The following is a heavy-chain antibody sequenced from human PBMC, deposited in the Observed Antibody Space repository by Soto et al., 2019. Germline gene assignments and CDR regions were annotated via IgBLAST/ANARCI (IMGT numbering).Heavy chain of an antibody. D-gene: IGHD6-19*01. CDR2: ISYDGSNK. CDR3: ARAHDLSPVDGMDV. J-gene: IGHJ6*02. CDR1: GFTFSSYA. V-gene: IGHV3-30-3*01. Sequence: PGGSRRLSCAASGFTFSSYAMHWVRQAPGKGLEWVAVISYDGSNKYYADSVKGRFTISRDNSKNTLYLQMNSLRAEDTAVYYCARAHDLSPVDGMDVWGQGTTVTVSS.